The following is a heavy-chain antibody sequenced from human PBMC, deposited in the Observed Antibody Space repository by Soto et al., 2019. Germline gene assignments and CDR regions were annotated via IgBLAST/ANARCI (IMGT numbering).Heavy chain of an antibody. Sequence: ASVKVSCKASGGTFSSYAISWVRQAPGQGLEWMGGIIPIFGTANYAQKFQGRVTITADESTSTAYMELSSLRSEDTAVYYCARDPEHYDSSGYYKYYYYYGMDVWGQGTTVTVSS. D-gene: IGHD3-22*01. CDR3: ARDPEHYDSSGYYKYYYYYGMDV. CDR2: IIPIFGTA. V-gene: IGHV1-69*13. CDR1: GGTFSSYA. J-gene: IGHJ6*02.